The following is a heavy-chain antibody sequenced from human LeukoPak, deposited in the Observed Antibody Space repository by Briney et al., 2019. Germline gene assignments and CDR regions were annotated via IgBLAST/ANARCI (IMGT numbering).Heavy chain of an antibody. CDR1: GFTFSSYA. J-gene: IGHJ3*02. Sequence: PGGSLRLSCAASGFTFSSYAMSWVRQAPGKGLEWVSAISGSGGSTYYADSVKGRFTISRDNSKNTLYLQMNSLRAEDTAVYYCAGGSDIVVVPAAFDDAFDIWGQGTMVTVSS. D-gene: IGHD2-2*01. V-gene: IGHV3-23*01. CDR2: ISGSGGST. CDR3: AGGSDIVVVPAAFDDAFDI.